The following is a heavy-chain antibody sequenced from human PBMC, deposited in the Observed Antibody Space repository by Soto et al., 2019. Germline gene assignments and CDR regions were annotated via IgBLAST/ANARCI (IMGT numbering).Heavy chain of an antibody. CDR2: MNPNSGNT. J-gene: IGHJ4*02. D-gene: IGHD3-3*01. Sequence: ASVKVSCKASGYTFTSYDINWVRQATGQGLEWMGWMNPNSGNTGYAQKLQGRVTMTTGTSTSTAYMELRSLRSDDTAVYYCARIDRFLEWLLPDYWGQGTLVTVSS. CDR3: ARIDRFLEWLLPDY. V-gene: IGHV1-8*01. CDR1: GYTFTSYD.